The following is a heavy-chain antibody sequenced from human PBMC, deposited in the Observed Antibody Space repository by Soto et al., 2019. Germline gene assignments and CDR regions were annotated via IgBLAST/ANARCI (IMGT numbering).Heavy chain of an antibody. J-gene: IGHJ6*02. Sequence: QLQLQESGPGLVKPSETLSLTCTVSSAPVSSTTYTWGWIRQPPGKRLEWVASVYYGGRSYYNPSLNGRVTISVATSKNQFSLKMTSVTAADTAVYYCAGLNGYCIRGSCHGHYAMDVWGQGNTVTVSS. D-gene: IGHD2-15*01. CDR3: AGLNGYCIRGSCHGHYAMDV. CDR1: SAPVSSTTYT. V-gene: IGHV4-39*01. CDR2: VYYGGRS.